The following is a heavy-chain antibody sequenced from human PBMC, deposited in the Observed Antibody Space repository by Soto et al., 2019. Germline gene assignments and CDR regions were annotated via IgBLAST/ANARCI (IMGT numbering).Heavy chain of an antibody. V-gene: IGHV3-30-3*01. CDR2: ISYDGTSK. CDR1: GFTFSNYP. Sequence: LRLSCAASGFTFSNYPIHWVRQAPGKGLEWVSVISYDGTSKYYAESVKGRFTISRDNSRNTMSLQMNSLKTEDTAVYYCARDQVKGTVSVIWGQGTLVPVSS. J-gene: IGHJ4*02. CDR3: ARDQVKGTVSVI. D-gene: IGHD1-1*01.